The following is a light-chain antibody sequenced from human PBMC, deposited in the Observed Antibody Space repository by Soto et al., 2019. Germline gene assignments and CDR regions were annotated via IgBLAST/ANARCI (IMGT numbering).Light chain of an antibody. Sequence: EIVLTQSPGTLSLSPGERATLSCRASQSVSSSYLAWYQQKPGQAPRLLIYGASSRATGIPDRFSGSGSGTDFTLTISRLEPEDFAVYYCQQYGRSPNTFGQGNKLEIK. CDR3: QQYGRSPNT. V-gene: IGKV3-20*01. CDR1: QSVSSSY. J-gene: IGKJ2*01. CDR2: GAS.